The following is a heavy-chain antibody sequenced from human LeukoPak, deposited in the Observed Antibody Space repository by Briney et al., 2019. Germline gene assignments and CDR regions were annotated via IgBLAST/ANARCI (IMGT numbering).Heavy chain of an antibody. J-gene: IGHJ3*02. CDR1: GFTFSSYA. CDR3: AKVRVSHFFFDAFNI. CDR2: ISASGDST. D-gene: IGHD2/OR15-2a*01. V-gene: IGHV3-23*01. Sequence: GSLRLSCAASGFTFSSYAMTWVRQAPGKGLEWVSSISASGDSTNYADSVKGRFTISRDNSKNTLHLQMSSLRAEDTAIYYCAKVRVSHFFFDAFNIWGQGTMVTVSS.